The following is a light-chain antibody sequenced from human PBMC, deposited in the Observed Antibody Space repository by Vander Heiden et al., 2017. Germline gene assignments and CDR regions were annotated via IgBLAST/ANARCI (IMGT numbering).Light chain of an antibody. CDR3: QQYYSYPIT. CDR2: AAS. CDR1: QGISSY. V-gene: IGKV1-8*01. Sequence: AIRMTQSPSSFSASTGDRVTITCRASQGISSYLAWYQRKPGKAPKLLIYAASTLQSGVPSRFSGSGSGTDFTLTISCLQSEDFATYYCQQYYSYPITFGHGTKVDIK. J-gene: IGKJ3*01.